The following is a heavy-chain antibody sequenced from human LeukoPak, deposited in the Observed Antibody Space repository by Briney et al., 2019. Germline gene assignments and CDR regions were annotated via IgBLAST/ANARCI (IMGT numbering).Heavy chain of an antibody. CDR1: GGTFSSYA. D-gene: IGHD5-12*01. Sequence: SVKVSCKASGGTFSSYAISWVRQAPGQGLEWMGRIIPILGIADYAQKFQGRVTITADKSTSTAYMELSSLRSEDTAVYYCARDQGGYVVYWGQGTLVTVSS. J-gene: IGHJ4*02. CDR3: ARDQGGYVVY. V-gene: IGHV1-69*04. CDR2: IIPILGIA.